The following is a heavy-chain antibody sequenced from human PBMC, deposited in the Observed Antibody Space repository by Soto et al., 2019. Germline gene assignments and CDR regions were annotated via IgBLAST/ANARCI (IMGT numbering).Heavy chain of an antibody. CDR3: VRESGVAADC. CDR2: IKTDGFAA. J-gene: IGHJ4*02. Sequence: ASGGVLVQPGGSLSLSCVASGFTFDSHWMHWVRQAPGEGLVWVSRIKTDGFAAAYADSVKGRFTIYRDNTKNTVYLQMNSLKAEDTAVYFCVRESGVAADCWGQGTLVTVSS. D-gene: IGHD6-19*01. CDR1: GFTFDSHW. V-gene: IGHV3-74*01.